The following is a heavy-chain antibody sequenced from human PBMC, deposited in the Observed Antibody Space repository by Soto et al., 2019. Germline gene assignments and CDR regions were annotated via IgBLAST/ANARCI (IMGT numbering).Heavy chain of an antibody. CDR2: IIPIFGTA. CDR1: GGTFRIYA. D-gene: IGHD2-2*01. CDR3: SRGGDIVVVPAASGYDYYDGMDV. J-gene: IGHJ6*01. Sequence: QVQLVQSGAAVKKPGSSVKVSCKASGGTFRIYAIRWVRQAPGQGLEWMGGIIPIFGTANYAQKFQGRVTITADESTSTAYMELSIRGSEDTAVYYCSRGGDIVVVPAASGYDYYDGMDVWGQGTTFTVSS. V-gene: IGHV1-69*01.